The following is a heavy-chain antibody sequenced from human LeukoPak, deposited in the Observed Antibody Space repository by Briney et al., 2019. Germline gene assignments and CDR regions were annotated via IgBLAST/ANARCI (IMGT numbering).Heavy chain of an antibody. D-gene: IGHD3-16*01. V-gene: IGHV1-69*06. J-gene: IGHJ4*02. CDR1: GYSFTGYY. Sequence: SVKVSCKASGYSFTGYYMHWVRQAPGQGLEWMGWINPIFGTTNYARKFRGRVTLTADKSTRTAYMELSSLRSEDTAVYYCARDNDSRDPPHFDYWGQGTLVTVSS. CDR3: ARDNDSRDPPHFDY. CDR2: INPIFGTT.